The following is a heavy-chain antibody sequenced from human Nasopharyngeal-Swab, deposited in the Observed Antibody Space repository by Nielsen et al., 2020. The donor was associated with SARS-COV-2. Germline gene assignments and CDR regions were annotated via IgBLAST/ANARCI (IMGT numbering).Heavy chain of an antibody. Sequence: GESLKISCPASGFTFSNYDMTWVRQAQGKGLEWVSSIRVSGDTTYYADSVKGRFTISRDNAKNSLYLQRNSLRAEYTAVYYCARDIGWQQLTTSPLYYYYGMDVWGQGTTFTVSS. CDR3: ARDIGWQQLTTSPLYYYYGMDV. CDR1: GFTFSNYD. CDR2: IRVSGDTT. D-gene: IGHD6-13*01. J-gene: IGHJ6*02. V-gene: IGHV3-21*01.